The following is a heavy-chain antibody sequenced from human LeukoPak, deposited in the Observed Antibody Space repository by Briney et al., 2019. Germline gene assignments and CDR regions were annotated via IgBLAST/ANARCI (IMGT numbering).Heavy chain of an antibody. V-gene: IGHV4-34*01. J-gene: IGHJ4*02. Sequence: SETLSLTCAVYGGSFSGYYWSWIRQPPGKGLEWIGEINHSGSTNYNPSLKSRVTISVDTSKNQFSLKLSSVTAADTAVYYCARGRVRYFDWLFPLDYWGQGTLVTVSS. D-gene: IGHD3-9*01. CDR1: GGSFSGYY. CDR2: INHSGST. CDR3: ARGRVRYFDWLFPLDY.